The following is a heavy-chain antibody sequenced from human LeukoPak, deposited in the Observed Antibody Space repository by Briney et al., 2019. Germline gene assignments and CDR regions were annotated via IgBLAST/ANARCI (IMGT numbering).Heavy chain of an antibody. CDR3: ARGIPVQLERRPYDAFDI. CDR2: IIPILGIA. D-gene: IGHD1-1*01. J-gene: IGHJ3*02. CDR1: GGTFSSYA. Sequence: SVKVSCKASGGTFSSYAISWVRQAPGQGLEWMGRIIPILGIANYAQKFQGRVTITADKSTSTAYMELSSLRSEDTAVYYCARGIPVQLERRPYDAFDIWGQGTMVTVSS. V-gene: IGHV1-69*04.